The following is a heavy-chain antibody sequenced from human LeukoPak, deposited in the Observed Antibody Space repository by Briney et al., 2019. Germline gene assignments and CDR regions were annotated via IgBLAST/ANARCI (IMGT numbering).Heavy chain of an antibody. D-gene: IGHD3-22*01. Sequence: KPGGSLRLSCAASGFTFSDYYMSWIRQAPGKGLEWVSYISSSGSTIYYADSVKGRFTISRDNAKNTLYLQMNSLRAEDTAVYYCAKDGELYYYDSSGYYYFDYWGQGTLVTVSS. CDR2: ISSSGSTI. CDR3: AKDGELYYYDSSGYYYFDY. CDR1: GFTFSDYY. V-gene: IGHV3-11*01. J-gene: IGHJ4*02.